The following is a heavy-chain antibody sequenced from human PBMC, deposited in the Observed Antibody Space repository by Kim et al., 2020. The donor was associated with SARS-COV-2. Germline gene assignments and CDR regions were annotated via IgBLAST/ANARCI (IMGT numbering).Heavy chain of an antibody. Sequence: YAASVKGRYTISRDDAKSIAYLQMDSLKTEDTAVYYCTRVVGGYKGYFDYGGQGTLVAVAS. D-gene: IGHD5-12*01. J-gene: IGHJ4*02. V-gene: IGHV3-49*02. CDR3: TRVVGGYKGYFDY.